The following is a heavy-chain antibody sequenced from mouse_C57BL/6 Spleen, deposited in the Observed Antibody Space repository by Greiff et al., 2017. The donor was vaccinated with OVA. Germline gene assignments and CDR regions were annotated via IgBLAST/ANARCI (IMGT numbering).Heavy chain of an antibody. CDR3: ARRGYYDDFDY. J-gene: IGHJ2*01. Sequence: VQLQQPGAELVRPGSSVKLSCKASGYTFTSYWMHWVKQRPIKGLEWIGNIDPSDSETHYNQKFKDKATLTVDKSSSTAYMQLSSLTSEDSAVYYCARRGYYDDFDYWGQGTTLTVSS. D-gene: IGHD1-1*02. CDR1: GYTFTSYW. V-gene: IGHV1-52*01. CDR2: IDPSDSET.